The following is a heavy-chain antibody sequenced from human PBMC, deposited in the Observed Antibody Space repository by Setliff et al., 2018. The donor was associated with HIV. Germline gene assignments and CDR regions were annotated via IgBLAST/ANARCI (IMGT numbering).Heavy chain of an antibody. J-gene: IGHJ4*02. D-gene: IGHD3-10*01. CDR2: INVYNGDT. Sequence: ASVKVSCKTSGYTFSNYGITWVRQAPGQGLEWMAWINVYNGDTNFAQKFQGRVTMSKDTSTGTAYMELSSLTSDDTAVYYCATDRTQTGISLVRGRLTDPARYPLDYWGQGTLVTVSS. CDR1: GYTFSNYG. V-gene: IGHV1-18*01. CDR3: ATDRTQTGISLVRGRLTDPARYPLDY.